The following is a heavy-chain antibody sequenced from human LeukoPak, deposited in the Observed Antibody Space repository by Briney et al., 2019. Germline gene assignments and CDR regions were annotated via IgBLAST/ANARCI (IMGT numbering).Heavy chain of an antibody. CDR1: GGSINSYY. J-gene: IGHJ3*02. CDR3: GTGRGVFDI. D-gene: IGHD2-8*01. Sequence: SETLSLKCTVSGGSINSYYWNWIRQPAGKGLEGIGRVYISGSTNYNHFLKSRVTMSVDTSNNHFSLKLSPVTAADTTVYYCGTGRGVFDIWGQGTMVAVSS. CDR2: VYISGST. V-gene: IGHV4-4*07.